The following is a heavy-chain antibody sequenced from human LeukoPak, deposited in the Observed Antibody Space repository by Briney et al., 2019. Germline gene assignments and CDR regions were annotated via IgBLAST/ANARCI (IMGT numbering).Heavy chain of an antibody. D-gene: IGHD2-21*02. Sequence: PGGSLRLSCAASGFTFSGSAMHWVRQASGKGLEWVGRIRSKANSYATAYAASVKGRFTISRDDSKNTAYLQMNSLKTEDTAVYYCTRGAFLAYCGGDCYSDYWGQGTLVTVSS. J-gene: IGHJ4*02. CDR1: GFTFSGSA. V-gene: IGHV3-73*01. CDR2: IRSKANSYAT. CDR3: TRGAFLAYCGGDCYSDY.